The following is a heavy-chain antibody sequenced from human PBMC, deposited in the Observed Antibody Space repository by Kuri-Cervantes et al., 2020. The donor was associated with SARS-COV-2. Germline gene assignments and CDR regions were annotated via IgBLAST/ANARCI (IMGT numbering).Heavy chain of an antibody. V-gene: IGHV3-30*18. CDR3: AKSDGIFMIYATRAAFDH. D-gene: IGHD2-8*01. CDR1: GFTFSSYW. Sequence: GGSLRLSCAASGFTFSSYWMSWVRQAPGKGLEWVANISYEGSNKHYADSVKGRFTISRDYSRDTLYLQMNSLRAEDTAIYYCAKSDGIFMIYATRAAFDHWGQGSLVTVSS. CDR2: ISYEGSNK. J-gene: IGHJ4*02.